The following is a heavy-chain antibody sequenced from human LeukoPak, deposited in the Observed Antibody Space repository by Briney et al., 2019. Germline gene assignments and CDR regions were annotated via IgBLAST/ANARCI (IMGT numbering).Heavy chain of an antibody. Sequence: GGSLRLSCAASGFIISSYGMSWVRQAPGKGLEWVSGISWDGGSTGYADSVKGRFTIFRDNAKNSLYLQMNSLRAEDTALYYCARARPYYDILTGHPTFDYWGKGTLVTVSS. CDR3: ARARPYYDILTGHPTFDY. D-gene: IGHD3-9*01. V-gene: IGHV3-20*04. J-gene: IGHJ4*02. CDR1: GFIISSYG. CDR2: ISWDGGST.